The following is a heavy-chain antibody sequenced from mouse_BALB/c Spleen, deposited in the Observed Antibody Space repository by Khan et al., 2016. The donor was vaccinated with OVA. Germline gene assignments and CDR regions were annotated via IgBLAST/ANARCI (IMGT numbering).Heavy chain of an antibody. D-gene: IGHD3-3*01. CDR2: INTYTGEP. Sequence: QIQLVQSGPELKKPGETVKISCKASGYTFTNYGMHWVKQAPGKGLKWMGWINTYTGEPTYADDFKGRSAFSSETSSSTAYLQINNLTYEDTSTYICAGCGYRYFDVWGEGTTVTVSS. J-gene: IGHJ1*01. V-gene: IGHV9-3-1*01. CDR1: GYTFTNYG. CDR3: AGCGYRYFDV.